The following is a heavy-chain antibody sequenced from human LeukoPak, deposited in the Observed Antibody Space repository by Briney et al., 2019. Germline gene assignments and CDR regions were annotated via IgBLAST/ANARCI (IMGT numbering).Heavy chain of an antibody. Sequence: ASLKVSCTASGYTFTGYYMHWVRQAPGQGLEWMGWINPNSGGTNYAQKFQGRVTMTRDTSISTAYMELSRLRSDDTAVYYCARADYDFWSGYWPVDWGQGTLVTVSS. CDR1: GYTFTGYY. D-gene: IGHD3-3*01. CDR3: ARADYDFWSGYWPVD. V-gene: IGHV1-2*02. J-gene: IGHJ4*02. CDR2: INPNSGGT.